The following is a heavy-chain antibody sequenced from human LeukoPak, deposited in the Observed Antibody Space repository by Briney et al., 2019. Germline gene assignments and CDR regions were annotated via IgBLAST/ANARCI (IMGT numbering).Heavy chain of an antibody. CDR1: GFTFSSYG. J-gene: IGHJ1*01. V-gene: IGHV3-33*01. Sequence: GRSLRLSCAASGFTFSSYGMHWVRQAPGKGLEWVAVIWYDGSNKYYADSVKGRFTISRDNSKNTLYLQMNSLRAEDTAVYYCARDADMSSWRGEYFQHWGQGTLVTVSS. CDR2: IWYDGSNK. CDR3: ARDADMSSWRGEYFQH. D-gene: IGHD6-13*01.